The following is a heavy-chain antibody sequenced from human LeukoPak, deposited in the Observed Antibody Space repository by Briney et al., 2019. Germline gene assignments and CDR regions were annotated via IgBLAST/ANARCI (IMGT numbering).Heavy chain of an antibody. D-gene: IGHD3-22*01. Sequence: GGSLRLSCAASGFMFDDYGMSWVRQAPGKGLEWVSVIYSGGSTYYADSVKGRFTISRDNSKNTLYLQMNSLRAEDTAVYYCARVPTMIESAFDIWGQGTMVTVSS. CDR2: IYSGGST. V-gene: IGHV3-66*01. J-gene: IGHJ3*02. CDR3: ARVPTMIESAFDI. CDR1: GFMFDDYG.